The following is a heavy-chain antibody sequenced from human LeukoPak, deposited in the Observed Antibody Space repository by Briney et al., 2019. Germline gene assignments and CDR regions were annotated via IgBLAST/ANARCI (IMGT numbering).Heavy chain of an antibody. J-gene: IGHJ2*01. CDR2: LSDTGANT. CDR1: GFTFSNYA. D-gene: IGHD4-23*01. V-gene: IGHV3-64*01. Sequence: PGGSLRLSCAASGFTFSNYAMHWVRQAPGKGLEYVSALSDTGANTYYANSVRGRFTISRDNSKNTLYLQMGSLRTEDMAVYYCAREGPVGGHFHLWGRGTLVTVSS. CDR3: AREGPVGGHFHL.